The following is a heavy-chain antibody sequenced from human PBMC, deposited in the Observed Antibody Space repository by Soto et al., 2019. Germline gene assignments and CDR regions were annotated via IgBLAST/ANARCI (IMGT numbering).Heavy chain of an antibody. V-gene: IGHV1-2*04. CDR1: GYTFTGYY. CDR2: INPNSGGT. Sequence: QVQLVQSGAEVKKPGASVKVSCKASGYTFTGYYMHWVRQAPGQGLEWMGWINPNSGGTNYAQKFQGWVTMTRDTSISIAYMELTRLRSDDTAVYYCARETANYYDSSGYPTFDYWGQGTLVTVSS. CDR3: ARETANYYDSSGYPTFDY. D-gene: IGHD3-22*01. J-gene: IGHJ4*02.